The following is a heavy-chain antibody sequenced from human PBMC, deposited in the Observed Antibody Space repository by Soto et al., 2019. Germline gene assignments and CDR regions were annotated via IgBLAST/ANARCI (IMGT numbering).Heavy chain of an antibody. D-gene: IGHD2-8*01. J-gene: IGHJ6*02. Sequence: EVQLLESGGGFIHPGGSLRLSCAASGFSFSSFAMNWVRQAPGKGLEWGSIISGSADSTFYSDSVKCRFTISRDNSKSTLYLQFNSLRAEDTAVYYCAKTRGAMIYAISVYGMDVWGQGATVTVSS. CDR1: GFSFSSFA. V-gene: IGHV3-23*01. CDR2: ISGSADST. CDR3: AKTRGAMIYAISVYGMDV.